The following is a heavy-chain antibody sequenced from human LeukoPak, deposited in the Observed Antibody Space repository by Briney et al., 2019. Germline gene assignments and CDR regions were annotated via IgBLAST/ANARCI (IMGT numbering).Heavy chain of an antibody. CDR1: GASISSYY. D-gene: IGHD5-18*01. V-gene: IGHV4-4*07. J-gene: IGHJ5*02. CDR3: ARPRGYSYADNWFDP. CDR2: IYVTGST. Sequence: PSATLSLTCTVSGASISSYYWSWIRQPAGKALEWIGRIYVTGSTTYNPSLESRVTMSLDTSKNHFSLKLRSVTAADTAVYYCARPRGYSYADNWFDPWGQGTLVTVSS.